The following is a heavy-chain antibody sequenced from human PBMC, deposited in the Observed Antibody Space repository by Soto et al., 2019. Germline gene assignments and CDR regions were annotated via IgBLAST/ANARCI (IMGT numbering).Heavy chain of an antibody. D-gene: IGHD6-13*01. V-gene: IGHV4-30-2*01. J-gene: IGHJ5*02. CDR1: GGSISSGGYS. Sequence: QLQLQESGPGLVKPSQTLSLTCAVSGGSISSGGYSWSWLRQPPGKGLVWIGYIYHSGCNYYNPSLKSRVSISVGRSKNQLSLTLSSVTAADTAVYYCARVSGWYYGGGGWFDPWGQGTLVLGFS. CDR3: ARVSGWYYGGGGWFDP. CDR2: IYHSGCN.